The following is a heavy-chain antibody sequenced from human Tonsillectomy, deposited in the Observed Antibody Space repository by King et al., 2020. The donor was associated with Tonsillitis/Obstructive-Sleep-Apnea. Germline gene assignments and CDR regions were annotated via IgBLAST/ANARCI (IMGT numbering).Heavy chain of an antibody. Sequence: VQLVESGGGVVQPGRSLRLSCAASGFTFSSYAMHWVRQAPGKGLEWVAVISYDGSNKYYADSVKGRFTISRDNSKNTLYLQMNSLRAEDTAVYYCARGHSSGWYYFAYGAQGPLAPASS. CDR1: GFTFSSYA. V-gene: IGHV3-30*04. CDR3: ARGHSSGWYYFAY. CDR2: ISYDGSNK. D-gene: IGHD6-19*01. J-gene: IGHJ4*02.